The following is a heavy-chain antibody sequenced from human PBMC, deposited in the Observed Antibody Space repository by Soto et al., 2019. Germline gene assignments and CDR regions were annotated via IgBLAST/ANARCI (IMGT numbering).Heavy chain of an antibody. CDR3: ARERFLESDY. D-gene: IGHD3-3*01. V-gene: IGHV1-2*02. CDR2: INPNSGDT. Sequence: QVQLVQSGAEVKQPGASVKVSCKTSGYTFIGYYMHWVRQAPRQGLEWMGWINPNSGDTNYAQKFQGRVTMTRDTSTSTAYMELRRLRSDDTAVYYCARERFLESDYWGQGTLVTVSS. CDR1: GYTFIGYY. J-gene: IGHJ4*02.